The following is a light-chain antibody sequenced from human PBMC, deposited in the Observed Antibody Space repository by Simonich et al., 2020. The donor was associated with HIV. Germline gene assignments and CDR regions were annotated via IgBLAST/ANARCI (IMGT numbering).Light chain of an antibody. J-gene: IGKJ1*01. CDR1: HSVSSN. Sequence: EIVMTQSPATLSVSPGERATLSCRASHSVSSNLAWYHKKPGQAPRLLIYGASTRATGIPARFSCSGSGTEFTLTISSMQSEDFAVYYCQQYGSSPRCTFGQGTKVEIK. V-gene: IGKV3-15*01. CDR3: QQYGSSPRCT. CDR2: GAS.